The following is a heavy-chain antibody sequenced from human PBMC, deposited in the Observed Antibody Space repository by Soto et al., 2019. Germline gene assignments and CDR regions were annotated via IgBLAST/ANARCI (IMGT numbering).Heavy chain of an antibody. CDR1: GFTFRSYG. J-gene: IGHJ3*02. D-gene: IGHD6-13*01. V-gene: IGHV3-30-3*01. CDR3: ARTAGGRVRGALDI. Sequence: QEQLVESGGGVVQPGRSLRLSCVASGFTFRSYGMHWVRQAPGKGLEWVAVMSDDESKKYYADSVKGRFTISRDNSKNTLFLQMDTVISDDTAVYYCARTAGGRVRGALDIWGQGTMVTVSS. CDR2: MSDDESKK.